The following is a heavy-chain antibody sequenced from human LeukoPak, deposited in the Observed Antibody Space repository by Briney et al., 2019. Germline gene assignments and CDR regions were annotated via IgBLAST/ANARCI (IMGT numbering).Heavy chain of an antibody. CDR1: GFTFEDYA. D-gene: IGHD3-3*01. J-gene: IGHJ4*02. Sequence: PGGSLRLSCAVSGFTFEDYAMLWVRHAPGKGLEWVSGISWYSCSIGYADSVKGRFTISRDNAKNSLYLQMNSLRAEDMALYYCAKARYYDFCSGPFDYWGQGTLVTVSS. CDR2: ISWYSCSI. V-gene: IGHV3-9*03. CDR3: AKARYYDFCSGPFDY.